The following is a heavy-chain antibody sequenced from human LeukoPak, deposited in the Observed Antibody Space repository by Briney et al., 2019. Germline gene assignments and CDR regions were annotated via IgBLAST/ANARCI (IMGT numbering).Heavy chain of an antibody. CDR3: ARGFYRSRMDV. V-gene: IGHV4-34*01. CDR1: GVSFSGYY. J-gene: IGHJ6*02. D-gene: IGHD3-16*02. Sequence: SETLSLTCAVYGVSFSGYYWSWIRQPPGKGLEWIGEINHSGSTNYNPSLKSRVTISVDTSKSQFSLKLSSVTAADTAVYYCARGFYRSRMDVWGQGTTVTVSS. CDR2: INHSGST.